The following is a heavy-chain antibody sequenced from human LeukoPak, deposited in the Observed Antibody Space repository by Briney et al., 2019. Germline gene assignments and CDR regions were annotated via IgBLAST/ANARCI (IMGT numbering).Heavy chain of an antibody. Sequence: GGSLRLSCAASGFTFSGSAMHWVRQASGKGLEWVGRIRSKANSYATAYAASVKGRFTISRDDSKNTAYLQMNSLKTEDTAVYYCTLGSNYELDYYYYMDVWGKGTTVTVSS. CDR1: GFTFSGSA. V-gene: IGHV3-73*01. D-gene: IGHD4-11*01. CDR3: TLGSNYELDYYYYMDV. J-gene: IGHJ6*03. CDR2: IRSKANSYAT.